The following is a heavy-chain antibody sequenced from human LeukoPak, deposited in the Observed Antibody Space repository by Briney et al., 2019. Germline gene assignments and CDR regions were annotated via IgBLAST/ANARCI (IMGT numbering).Heavy chain of an antibody. J-gene: IGHJ4*02. Sequence: SETLSLTCAVSGYSISSGYYWGWIRQPPGKGLEWIGSIYHSGSTYYNPSLKSRVTISVDTSKNQFSLKLSSVTAADTAVYYCARREGYCNSTSCYNDWGQGTLVTVSS. CDR2: IYHSGST. CDR3: ARREGYCNSTSCYND. D-gene: IGHD2-2*02. V-gene: IGHV4-38-2*01. CDR1: GYSISSGYY.